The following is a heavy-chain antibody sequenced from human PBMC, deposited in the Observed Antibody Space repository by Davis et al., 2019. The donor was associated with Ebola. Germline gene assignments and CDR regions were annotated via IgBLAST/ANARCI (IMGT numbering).Heavy chain of an antibody. CDR3: AREAGTVFDY. D-gene: IGHD1-1*01. V-gene: IGHV3-30*03. J-gene: IGHJ4*02. Sequence: GGSLRLSCAASGFTFRSYGMHWVRQAPGKGLEWVAVISYDGSNKYYVDSVKGRFTISRDNAKNSLYLQMNSLRAEDTAVYYCAREAGTVFDYWGQGTLVTVSS. CDR2: ISYDGSNK. CDR1: GFTFRSYG.